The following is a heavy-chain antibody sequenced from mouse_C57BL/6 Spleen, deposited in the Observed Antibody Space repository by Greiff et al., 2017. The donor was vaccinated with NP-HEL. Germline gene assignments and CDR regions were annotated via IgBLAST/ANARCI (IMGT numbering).Heavy chain of an antibody. Sequence: VQLQQPGAELVKPGASVKLSCKASGYTFTSYWMHWVKQRPGQGLEWIGMIHPNSGSTNYNEKFKSKATLTVDKSSSTAYMQLSSLTSEDSAVYYCANYYGSSLYWYVDVWGTGTTVTVSS. V-gene: IGHV1-64*01. CDR1: GYTFTSYW. J-gene: IGHJ1*03. CDR3: ANYYGSSLYWYVDV. D-gene: IGHD1-1*01. CDR2: IHPNSGST.